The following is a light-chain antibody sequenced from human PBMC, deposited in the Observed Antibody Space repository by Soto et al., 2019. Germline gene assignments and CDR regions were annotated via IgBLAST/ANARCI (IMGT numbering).Light chain of an antibody. J-gene: IGKJ2*01. CDR1: QSINTW. V-gene: IGKV1-5*01. CDR3: QQYDS. Sequence: DIQMTQSPSTLSVSVGDRVTITCRASQSINTWLAWYQQKPGKAPKVLIYDASRLQSGVPSRFSGSGSGTEFILTISSLQPDDFATYYCQQYDSFGQGTRLDIK. CDR2: DAS.